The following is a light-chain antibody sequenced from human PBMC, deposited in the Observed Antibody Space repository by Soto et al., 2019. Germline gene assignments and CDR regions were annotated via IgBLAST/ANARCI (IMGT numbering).Light chain of an antibody. CDR1: SSDIGGYNY. CDR2: DVS. J-gene: IGLJ2*01. V-gene: IGLV2-14*01. CDR3: SSYTGSSTVV. Sequence: QSALTQPASVSGSPRQSITISCTGTSSDIGGYNYVSWYQQHSGKAPKLIIYDVSNRPSGVSNRFSGSKSGNTASLTISGLQAEDEADYYCSSYTGSSTVVFGGGTKLTVL.